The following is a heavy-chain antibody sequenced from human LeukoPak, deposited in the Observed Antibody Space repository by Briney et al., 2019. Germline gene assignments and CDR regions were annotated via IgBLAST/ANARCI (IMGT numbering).Heavy chain of an antibody. D-gene: IGHD3-10*01. Sequence: ASVKVSCKASVYTFTSYGISWVRQAPGQGLEWMGWISAYNGNTNYAQKLQGRVTMTTDTSTSTAYMELRSLRSDDTAVYYCARQGNMQGTYYYGTWGQGTLVTVSS. V-gene: IGHV1-18*01. CDR1: VYTFTSYG. CDR3: ARQGNMQGTYYYGT. J-gene: IGHJ5*02. CDR2: ISAYNGNT.